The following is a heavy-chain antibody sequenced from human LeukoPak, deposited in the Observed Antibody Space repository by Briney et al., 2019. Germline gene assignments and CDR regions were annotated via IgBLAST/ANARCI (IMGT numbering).Heavy chain of an antibody. J-gene: IGHJ4*02. CDR2: VTGRAGST. Sequence: PGASLRLSCVASGFTFSNYAMSWARQAPGKRLEWVSAVTGRAGSTYYADSVKGRFTISRDNSRNTLFLQMNSLRAEDTAIYYCAKWGDFDILTGYYVSDFWGQGTLVTVSS. D-gene: IGHD3-9*01. V-gene: IGHV3-23*01. CDR1: GFTFSNYA. CDR3: AKWGDFDILTGYYVSDF.